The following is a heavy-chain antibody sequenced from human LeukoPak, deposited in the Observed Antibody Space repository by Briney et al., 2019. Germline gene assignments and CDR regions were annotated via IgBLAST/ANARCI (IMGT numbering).Heavy chain of an antibody. Sequence: ASVKVSCKASGYTFTSYYMHWVRQAPGQGLEWMGIINPSGGSTSYAQKFQGRVTMTRDTSTSTVYMELSSLRSEDTAVYYCARSANYYDSSGYTDYWGQGTLVTVSS. V-gene: IGHV1-46*01. J-gene: IGHJ4*02. CDR1: GYTFTSYY. D-gene: IGHD3-22*01. CDR2: INPSGGST. CDR3: ARSANYYDSSGYTDY.